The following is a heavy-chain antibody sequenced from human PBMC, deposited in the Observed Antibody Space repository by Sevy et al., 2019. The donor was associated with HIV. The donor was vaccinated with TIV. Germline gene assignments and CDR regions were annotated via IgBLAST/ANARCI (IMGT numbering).Heavy chain of an antibody. CDR1: GFTFSRYW. J-gene: IGHJ6*02. CDR2: ISNSGNTV. D-gene: IGHD2-2*01. CDR3: ARDNYCISGDGCYGYGLDV. Sequence: GGSLRLSCAGSGFTFSRYWMSWIRQAPGKGLECISYISNSGNTVYYADSVKGRFTVSRDNAKKSLYLQLNSLRDEDTAVYYCARDNYCISGDGCYGYGLDVWGQGTTVTVSS. V-gene: IGHV3-11*01.